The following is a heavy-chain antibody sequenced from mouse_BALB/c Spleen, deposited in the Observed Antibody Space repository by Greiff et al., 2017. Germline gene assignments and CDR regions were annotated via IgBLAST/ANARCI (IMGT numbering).Heavy chain of an antibody. D-gene: IGHD1-1*01. CDR1: GYTFTSYW. J-gene: IGHJ3*01. CDR3: ARWPTTVEAY. Sequence: QVQLQQSGAELAKPGASVKMSCKASGYTFTSYWMHWVKQRPGQGLEWIGYINPSTGYTEYNQKFKDKATLTADKSSSTAYMQLSSLTSEDAAVYYCARWPTTVEAYWGQGTLVTVSA. V-gene: IGHV1-7*01. CDR2: INPSTGYT.